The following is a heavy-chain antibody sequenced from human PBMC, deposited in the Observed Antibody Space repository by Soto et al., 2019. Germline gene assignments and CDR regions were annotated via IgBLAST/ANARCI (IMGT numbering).Heavy chain of an antibody. J-gene: IGHJ4*02. D-gene: IGHD1-26*01. V-gene: IGHV4-30-2*01. CDR1: GGSISSGGYS. Sequence: QLQLHESGSGLVKPSQTLSLACAVSGGSISSGGYSWSWIRQPPGMGLEWIGYIYHSGSTYYNPYFKSRVIMSVDRSKNQFSLKLSSVTAADTAVYYCARAGVLGGVAADYLGQGTLVSVAS. CDR2: IYHSGST. CDR3: ARAGVLGGVAADY.